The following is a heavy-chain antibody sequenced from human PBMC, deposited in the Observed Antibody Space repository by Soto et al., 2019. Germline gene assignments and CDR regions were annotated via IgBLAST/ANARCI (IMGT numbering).Heavy chain of an antibody. CDR3: AREGIAAAGTYYYYGMDV. V-gene: IGHV1-69*06. CDR1: GCTFSSYA. CDR2: IIPIFGTA. D-gene: IGHD6-13*01. J-gene: IGHJ6*02. Sequence: SVKVSCKASGCTFSSYAISWVRQAPGQGLEWMGGIIPIFGTANYAQKFQGRVTITADKSTSTAYMELSSLRSEDTAVYYCAREGIAAAGTYYYYGMDVWGQGTTVTVSS.